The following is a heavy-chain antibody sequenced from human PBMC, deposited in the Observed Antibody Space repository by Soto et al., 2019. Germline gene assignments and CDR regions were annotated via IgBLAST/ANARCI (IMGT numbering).Heavy chain of an antibody. CDR1: GYTFSRFW. CDR2: IYPGDSDT. Sequence: GESLKISCRASGYTFSRFWIGWVRQMPGKGLEWMGIIYPGDSDTRYSPSFQGQVTISADKSISTAYLQWSSLKASDTAMYCCARRGEFLEWDPYDYWGQGTLVTVSS. CDR3: ARRGEFLEWDPYDY. D-gene: IGHD3-3*01. J-gene: IGHJ4*02. V-gene: IGHV5-51*01.